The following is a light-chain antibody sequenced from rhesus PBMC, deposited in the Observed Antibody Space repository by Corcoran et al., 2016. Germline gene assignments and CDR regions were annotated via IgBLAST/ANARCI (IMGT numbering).Light chain of an antibody. CDR1: QSISSW. Sequence: DIQMTQSPSSLSASVGDTVTITCRASQSISSWLAWYQQKPGKAPKLLIYKASSLQSGVPSRFSGSGCWSDFTLTISSLQSEDFATYYCQQYSSSPYSFGQGTKVEIK. J-gene: IGKJ2*01. CDR2: KAS. CDR3: QQYSSSPYS. V-gene: IGKV1-22*01.